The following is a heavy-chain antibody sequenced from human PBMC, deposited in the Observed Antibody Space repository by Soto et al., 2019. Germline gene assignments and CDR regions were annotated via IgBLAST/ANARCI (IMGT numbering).Heavy chain of an antibody. CDR2: ISGRSTGR. V-gene: IGHV3-48*01. CDR1: GFSFSNYS. CDR3: ARDHIVATIVFEY. J-gene: IGHJ4*02. Sequence: PGGSLRLSCAASGFSFSNYSMNWVRQAPGKGLEWVSYISGRSTGRYSADYADSVKGRFTVSRDNANNSLYLQMHSLRAEDTAVYYCARDHIVATIVFEYWGQGTLVTVSS. D-gene: IGHD5-12*01.